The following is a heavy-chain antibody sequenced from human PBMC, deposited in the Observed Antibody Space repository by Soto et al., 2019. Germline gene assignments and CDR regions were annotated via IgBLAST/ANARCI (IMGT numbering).Heavy chain of an antibody. Sequence: QVQLVQSGTEVKKPGSSLKVSCKASGGTFSSYAISWVRQAPGQGLEWMGGIIPIFGTTNYAEKFRGRVSITAYKSTSTAYVELSSLRSEDTAVYYCAGSFKYGSGTFDAFDIWGQGTMVTVSS. CDR2: IIPIFGTT. J-gene: IGHJ3*02. D-gene: IGHD3-10*01. CDR3: AGSFKYGSGTFDAFDI. CDR1: GGTFSSYA. V-gene: IGHV1-69*06.